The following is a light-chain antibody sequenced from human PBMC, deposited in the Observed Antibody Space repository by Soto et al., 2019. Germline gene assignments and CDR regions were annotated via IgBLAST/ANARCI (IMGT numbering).Light chain of an antibody. Sequence: IQLTQSPSSLSASLGDRVTITFRASQGISSYLAWYQQKPGKAPKLLIYAASTLQSGVPSRFSGSGSGTDFTLTISSLQPEDFATYYCQQLNSYPITFGQGTRLEIK. V-gene: IGKV1-9*01. CDR1: QGISSY. CDR2: AAS. J-gene: IGKJ5*01. CDR3: QQLNSYPIT.